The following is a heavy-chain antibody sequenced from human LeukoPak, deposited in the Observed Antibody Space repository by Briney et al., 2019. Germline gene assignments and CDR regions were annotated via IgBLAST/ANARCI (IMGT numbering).Heavy chain of an antibody. D-gene: IGHD4-17*01. CDR1: GGSISSYY. CDR2: IYTSGST. J-gene: IGHJ4*02. Sequence: SETLSLTCTVSGGSISSYYWSWIRQPPGKGLEWIGYIYTSGSTNYNPSLKSRVTISVDRSKNQFSLKLSSVTAADTAVYYCATMTTVTQFDYWGQGTLVTVSS. CDR3: ATMTTVTQFDY. V-gene: IGHV4-4*09.